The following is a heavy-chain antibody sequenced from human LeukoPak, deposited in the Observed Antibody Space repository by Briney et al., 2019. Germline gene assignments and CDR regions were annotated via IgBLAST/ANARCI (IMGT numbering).Heavy chain of an antibody. V-gene: IGHV1-2*02. Sequence: ASGKVSCKASGGTFSSYAISWVRQAPGEGLEWMGWINPNSGGTKYAQKFQGRVTMTRDTSINTAYMEVSRLRSDDTAVYYCARRRIWNGYDYWGQGTLVTVSS. CDR3: ARRRIWNGYDY. J-gene: IGHJ4*02. CDR1: GGTFSSYA. CDR2: INPNSGGT. D-gene: IGHD1-1*01.